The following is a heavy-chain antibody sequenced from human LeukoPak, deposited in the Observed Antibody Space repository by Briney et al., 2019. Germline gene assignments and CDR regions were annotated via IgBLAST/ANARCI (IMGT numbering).Heavy chain of an antibody. CDR2: IKSKTDGGTI. D-gene: IGHD6-19*01. Sequence: GGSLRLSCAASGFTFSSYEMSWVRQAPGKGMEWVARIKSKTDGGTIDYAGSVKGRFTISRDDSKNTLYLQLNTLKTEDTAVYYCTTAVAGVITFDYWGQGTLVTVSS. CDR1: GFTFSSYE. J-gene: IGHJ4*02. CDR3: TTAVAGVITFDY. V-gene: IGHV3-15*01.